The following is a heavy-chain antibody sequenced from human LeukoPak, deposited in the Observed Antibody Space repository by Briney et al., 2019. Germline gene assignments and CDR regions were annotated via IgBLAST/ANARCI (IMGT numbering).Heavy chain of an antibody. CDR2: IIPIFGTA. V-gene: IGHV1-69*01. J-gene: IGHJ4*02. D-gene: IGHD6-19*01. CDR3: ARDRHGVSLRSSGWYLEFDY. Sequence: SVKVSCKASGGTFSSYAISWVRQAPGQGLEWMGGIIPIFGTANYAQKFQGRVTITADESTSTAYMELSSLRSEDTAVYYCARDRHGVSLRSSGWYLEFDYWGQGTLVTVSS. CDR1: GGTFSSYA.